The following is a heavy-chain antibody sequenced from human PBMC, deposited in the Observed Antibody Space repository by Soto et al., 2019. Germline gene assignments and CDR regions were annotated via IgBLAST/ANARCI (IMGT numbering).Heavy chain of an antibody. D-gene: IGHD3-3*01. Sequence: GGSLRLSCAASGFTFSSYAMSWVRQAPGKGLEWVSAISGSGGSTYYADSVKGRFTISRDNSKNTLYLQMNSLRAEDTAVYYCAKAWIFGVAHPSGMDVWGQGTTVTVSS. CDR1: GFTFSSYA. J-gene: IGHJ6*02. V-gene: IGHV3-23*01. CDR2: ISGSGGST. CDR3: AKAWIFGVAHPSGMDV.